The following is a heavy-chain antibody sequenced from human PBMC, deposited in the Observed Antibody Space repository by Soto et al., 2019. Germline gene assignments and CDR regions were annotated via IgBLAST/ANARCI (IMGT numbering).Heavy chain of an antibody. D-gene: IGHD5-12*01. Sequence: EVQLVESGGGLIQPGGSLRLSCAASGFTFRSFWMNWVRQVPGKGLEWVATVNENGSENYYVDSVKGRFTVSRDNAKNSQYLQMNSLGVEDTAVYYCARGGGWLTDYWGQGTLVTVSS. V-gene: IGHV3-7*01. J-gene: IGHJ4*02. CDR2: VNENGSEN. CDR3: ARGGGWLTDY. CDR1: GFTFRSFW.